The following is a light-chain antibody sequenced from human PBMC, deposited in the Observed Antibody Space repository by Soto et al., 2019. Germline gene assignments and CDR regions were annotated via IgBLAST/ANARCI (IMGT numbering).Light chain of an antibody. Sequence: DIQMTQSPSSLSASVGDRVTITCRASQAINNYLAWYQQKPGKVPKLLIYAASTLQSGVPSRFSGSGSGTDFTLTISSLQPEDVATYYCQKYNSALWTFGQGTKVEIK. CDR2: AAS. CDR3: QKYNSALWT. V-gene: IGKV1-27*01. CDR1: QAINNY. J-gene: IGKJ1*01.